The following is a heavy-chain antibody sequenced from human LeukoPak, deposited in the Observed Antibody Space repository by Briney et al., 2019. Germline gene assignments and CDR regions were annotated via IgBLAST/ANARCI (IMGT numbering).Heavy chain of an antibody. CDR1: GFTFSSYS. J-gene: IGHJ3*02. Sequence: GGSLRLSCAASGFTFSSYSMNWVRQAPGKGLEWVSSISSSSSYIYYADSMKGRFTISRDNAKNSLYLQINSLRAEDTAVYYCARDTNYYDSSGLGAAFDIWGQGTMVTVSS. D-gene: IGHD3-22*01. CDR3: ARDTNYYDSSGLGAAFDI. CDR2: ISSSSSYI. V-gene: IGHV3-21*01.